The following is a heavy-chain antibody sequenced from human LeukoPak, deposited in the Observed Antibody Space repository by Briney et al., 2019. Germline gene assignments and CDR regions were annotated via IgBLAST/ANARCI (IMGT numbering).Heavy chain of an antibody. V-gene: IGHV4-59*01. Sequence: SETLSLTCTVSGGSISSYYWSWIRQPPGKGLEWIGYIYYSGNTNYNPSLKSRVTISVDTSKNQFSLKLSSVTAADTAVYYCARLGTYGDYPNPYYYYYYYMDVWGKGTTVTVSS. D-gene: IGHD4-17*01. CDR3: ARLGTYGDYPNPYYYYYYYMDV. CDR1: GGSISSYY. CDR2: IYYSGNT. J-gene: IGHJ6*03.